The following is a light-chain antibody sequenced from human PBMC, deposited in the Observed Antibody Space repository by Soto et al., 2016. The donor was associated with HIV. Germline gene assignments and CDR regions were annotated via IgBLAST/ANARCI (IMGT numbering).Light chain of an antibody. V-gene: IGLV3-25*03. Sequence: SYELTQPPSVSVSPGQTARITYSGESFPKQYGYWYQQKAGQAPVLVIYEDNERPSGIPERFSGSSSGTTVTLTISGVQAEDEADYYCQSTDSSGSSWVFGGGTKLTVL. J-gene: IGLJ3*02. CDR2: EDN. CDR1: SFPKQY. CDR3: QSTDSSGSSWV.